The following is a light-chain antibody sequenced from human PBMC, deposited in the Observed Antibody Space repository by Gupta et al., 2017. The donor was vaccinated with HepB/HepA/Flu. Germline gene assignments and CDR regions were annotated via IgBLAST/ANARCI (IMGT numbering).Light chain of an antibody. CDR3: QQSYYALTRT. Sequence: DIQMTQSPSSLSASVGDRVNITCRPSQSISTHLNWYQQKPGKAPKRLIYLASSLQSGVPARLSGSGCGIDVTLTSSSRQQEDVAAYYCQQSYYALTRTFGQGTKVEIK. CDR1: QSISTH. J-gene: IGKJ1*01. CDR2: LAS. V-gene: IGKV1-39*01.